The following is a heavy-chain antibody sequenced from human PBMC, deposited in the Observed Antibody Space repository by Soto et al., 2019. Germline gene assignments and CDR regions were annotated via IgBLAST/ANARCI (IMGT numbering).Heavy chain of an antibody. J-gene: IGHJ6*02. CDR2: IYSGGST. Sequence: GSLRLSWSASGFTFSSYWMTWVRQAPGKGLEWVSVIYSGGSTYYADSVKGRFTISRDNSKNTLYLQMNSLRAEDTAVYYCARDRYSYSSPVASFNPNPDYSYYGMDGWGQGTTVTVAS. D-gene: IGHD5-18*01. CDR3: ARDRYSYSSPVASFNPNPDYSYYGMDG. CDR1: GFTFSSYW. V-gene: IGHV3-66*01.